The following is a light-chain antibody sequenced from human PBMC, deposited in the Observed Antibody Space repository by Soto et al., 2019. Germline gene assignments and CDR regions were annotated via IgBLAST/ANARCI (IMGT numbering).Light chain of an antibody. V-gene: IGLV2-14*01. CDR3: SSYTSGSTRV. CDR1: SSDVGGYNY. Sequence: QSVLTPPASVSRSPGRSITISCTGTSSDVGGYNYVSWYQQHPGKAPKLMIYDVSNRPSGVSNRFSGSKSGNTASLTISGLQAEDEADYYCSSYTSGSTRVFGGGTKVTVL. CDR2: DVS. J-gene: IGLJ2*01.